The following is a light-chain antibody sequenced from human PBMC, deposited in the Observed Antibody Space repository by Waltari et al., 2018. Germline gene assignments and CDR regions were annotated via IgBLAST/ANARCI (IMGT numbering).Light chain of an antibody. CDR1: QSVLYSSNNKNY. CDR3: QQYYSTPLT. CDR2: WAS. V-gene: IGKV4-1*01. J-gene: IGKJ4*01. Sequence: IVMTQSPASLAVSLGGRATINCKSSQSVLYSSNNKNYLAWYQQKPGQPPKLLIYWASTRESGVPDRFSGSGSGTDFTLTISSLQAEDVAVYYCQQYYSTPLTFGGGTKVEIK.